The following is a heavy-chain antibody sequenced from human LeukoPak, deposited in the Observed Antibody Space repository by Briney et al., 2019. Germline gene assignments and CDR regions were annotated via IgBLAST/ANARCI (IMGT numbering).Heavy chain of an antibody. Sequence: ASAKVSCKASGYTFTSYYMHWVRQAPGQGLEWMGIINPSGGSTSYAQKFQGRVTMTRDTSTSTVYMELSSLRSEDTAVYYCARLTRYFDWLPQGGDYFDYWGQGTLVTVSS. CDR2: INPSGGST. D-gene: IGHD3-9*01. V-gene: IGHV1-46*01. CDR3: ARLTRYFDWLPQGGDYFDY. J-gene: IGHJ4*02. CDR1: GYTFTSYY.